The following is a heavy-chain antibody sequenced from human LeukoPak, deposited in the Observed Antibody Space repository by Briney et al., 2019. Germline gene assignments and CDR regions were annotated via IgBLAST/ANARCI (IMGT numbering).Heavy chain of an antibody. D-gene: IGHD6-19*01. Sequence: GGTLRLSCAASGFTFSSYGMSWVRQASGKGLEWVSAISGSGGSTYYADSVKGRFTISRDNSKNTLYLQMNSLRAEDTAVYYCAKDRGSGWREPLDYWGQGTLVTVSS. CDR3: AKDRGSGWREPLDY. V-gene: IGHV3-23*01. CDR1: GFTFSSYG. CDR2: ISGSGGST. J-gene: IGHJ4*02.